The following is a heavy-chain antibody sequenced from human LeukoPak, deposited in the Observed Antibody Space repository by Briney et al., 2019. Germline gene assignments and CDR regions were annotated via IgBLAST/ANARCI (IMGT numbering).Heavy chain of an antibody. CDR3: ARTIYYYASSGPYFDY. CDR1: GFTFRTYG. D-gene: IGHD3-22*01. Sequence: GGSLRLSCAASGFTFRTYGMSWVRQAPGKGLEWVSGISASGGATYYADSVRGRFTVSRDNSKNTLYLQMNSLRAEDTAVYYCARTIYYYASSGPYFDYWGQGTLVTVSS. V-gene: IGHV3-23*01. J-gene: IGHJ4*02. CDR2: ISASGGAT.